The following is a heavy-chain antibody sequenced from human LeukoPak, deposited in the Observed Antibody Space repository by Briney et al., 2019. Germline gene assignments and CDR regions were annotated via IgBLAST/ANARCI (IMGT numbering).Heavy chain of an antibody. D-gene: IGHD3-10*01. J-gene: IGHJ4*02. CDR2: IYYSGST. Sequence: SETLSLTCTVSGGSISSGGYYWSWIRLHPGTGLEWIVYIYYSGSTYYNPSLKSRVTISVDTSKNQFSLKLSSVTAADTAVYYCARESGVSYYNELFFDYWGQGTLVTVSS. V-gene: IGHV4-31*03. CDR3: ARESGVSYYNELFFDY. CDR1: GGSISSGGYY.